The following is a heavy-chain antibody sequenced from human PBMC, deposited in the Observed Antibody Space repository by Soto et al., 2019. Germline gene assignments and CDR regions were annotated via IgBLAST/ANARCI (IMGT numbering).Heavy chain of an antibody. Sequence: GGSLRLSCAASGFTFSSHTMHWVRQAPGKGLEWLSLMSHDGNIKFYADSVKGRFTISRDNSKNTLYLQMNNLRAEDTALYYCAKDSYYYDSSGYPHYYYYGMDVWGQGTTVTVS. CDR3: AKDSYYYDSSGYPHYYYYGMDV. CDR1: GFTFSSHT. J-gene: IGHJ6*02. CDR2: MSHDGNIK. V-gene: IGHV3-30-3*01. D-gene: IGHD3-22*01.